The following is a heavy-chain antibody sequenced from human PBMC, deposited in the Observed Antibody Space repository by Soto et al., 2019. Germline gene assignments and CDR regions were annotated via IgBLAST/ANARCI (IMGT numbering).Heavy chain of an antibody. CDR1: GFSLSNAGMG. Sequence: QVTLKESGPVLVKPTETLTLTCTVSGFSLSNAGMGVSWIRQPPGKALEWLAHIFSNDEKSYSTSLKSRLTISKENPKSQVGPNKNNMDPVDTAPYFFARIYLVFTICFYFLHIDVLGKGTTVTVSS. CDR3: ARIYLVFTICFYFLHIDV. CDR2: IFSNDEK. V-gene: IGHV2-26*01. D-gene: IGHD3-3*01. J-gene: IGHJ6*03.